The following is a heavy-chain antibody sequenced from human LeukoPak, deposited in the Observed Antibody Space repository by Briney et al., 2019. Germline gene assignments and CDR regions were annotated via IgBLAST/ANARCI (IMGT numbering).Heavy chain of an antibody. V-gene: IGHV4-59*01. CDR1: GGSISNYY. CDR3: ARGHISSSYYYYYMDV. Sequence: SETLSLTCTVSGGSISNYYWNCIRQPPGKGLEWIGYIYYSGSTNYNPSLKSRVTISPDTSKNQFSLRLTSVTAADTAVYYCARGHISSSYYYYYMDVWGKGTTVTVSS. J-gene: IGHJ6*03. CDR2: IYYSGST. D-gene: IGHD6-6*01.